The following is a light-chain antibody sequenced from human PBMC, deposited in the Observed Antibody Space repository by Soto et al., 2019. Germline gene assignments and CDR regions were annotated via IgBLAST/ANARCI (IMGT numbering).Light chain of an antibody. CDR1: QSVSFSY. Sequence: EIGLTQSPGTLSLSPGERATLSFRASQSVSFSYLAWYQQEPGQAPRLLIYGASSRATGIPDRFSGSGSGTDFTLTISRLEPEDFAVYYCQQYGRSPLTFGGGTKVDIK. CDR2: GAS. J-gene: IGKJ4*01. V-gene: IGKV3-20*01. CDR3: QQYGRSPLT.